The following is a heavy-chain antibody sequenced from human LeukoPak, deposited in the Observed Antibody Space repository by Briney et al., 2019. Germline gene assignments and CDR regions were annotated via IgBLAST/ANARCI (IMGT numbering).Heavy chain of an antibody. CDR3: ASVTTLPAAYWYFDY. Sequence: SETLSLTCAVYGGSFSGYYWSWIRQPPGKGLEWIGSIYHSGSTYYNPSLKSRVTISVDTSKNQFSLKLSSVTAADTAVYYCASVTTLPAAYWYFDYWGQRTLVTVSS. CDR1: GGSFSGYY. J-gene: IGHJ4*02. D-gene: IGHD2-2*01. V-gene: IGHV4-34*01. CDR2: IYHSGST.